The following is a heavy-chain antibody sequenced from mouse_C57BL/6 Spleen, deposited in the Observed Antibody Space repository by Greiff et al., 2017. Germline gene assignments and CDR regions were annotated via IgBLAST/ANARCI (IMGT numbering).Heavy chain of an antibody. D-gene: IGHD1-1*01. J-gene: IGHJ1*03. CDR1: GFSLTSYG. CDR2: IWGDGST. CDR3: AKWRAYYYGSSPHWYFDV. Sequence: VKLMESGPGLVAPSQSLSITCTVSGFSLTSYGVSWVRQPPGKGLEWLGVIWGDGSTNYHSALISRLSISKDNSKSQVFLKLNSLQTDDTATYYCAKWRAYYYGSSPHWYFDVWGTGTTVTVSS. V-gene: IGHV2-3*01.